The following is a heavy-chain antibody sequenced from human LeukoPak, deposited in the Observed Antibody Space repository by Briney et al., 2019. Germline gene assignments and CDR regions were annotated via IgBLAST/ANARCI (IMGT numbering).Heavy chain of an antibody. V-gene: IGHV4-39*07. CDR1: GGSISSSSYY. J-gene: IGHJ4*02. CDR2: IYHSGST. Sequence: PSETLSLTCTVSGGSISSSSYYWGWIRQPPGKGLEWIGSIYHSGSTYYNPSLKSRVTISVDTSKNQFSLKLSSVTAADTAVYYCARVRSVTTSGEGYYFDYWGQGTLVTVSS. CDR3: ARVRSVTTSGEGYYFDY. D-gene: IGHD4-17*01.